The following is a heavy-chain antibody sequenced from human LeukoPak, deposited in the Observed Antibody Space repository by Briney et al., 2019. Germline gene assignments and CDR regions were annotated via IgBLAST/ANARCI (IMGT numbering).Heavy chain of an antibody. CDR1: DGPIRSHY. D-gene: IGHD2-15*01. CDR3: GRDALVGYFSYYYIDV. CDR2: ISNSGST. Sequence: SETLSLTCTVSDGPIRSHYWTWIRQSPLKGLEWIGDISNSGSTKYNPSLKSRVTISIDTSKSQFSLRLTSVTAAVTAVYYCGRDALVGYFSYYYIDVWGKGTTVTVSS. V-gene: IGHV4-59*11. J-gene: IGHJ6*03.